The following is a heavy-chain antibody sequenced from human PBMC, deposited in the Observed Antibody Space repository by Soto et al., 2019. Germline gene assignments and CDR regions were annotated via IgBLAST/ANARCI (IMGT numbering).Heavy chain of an antibody. J-gene: IGHJ4*02. CDR2: IKQDGSEK. CDR3: ARVVDGGSFDY. CDR1: GFTFSSYW. D-gene: IGHD2-8*01. Sequence: GGSLRLSCAASGFTFSSYWMSWVRQAPGKGLEWVANIKQDGSEKYYVDSVKGRFTISRDNAKNSLYLKMNRLKAEDTDVYYCARVVDGGSFDYWGQGTLVTVSS. V-gene: IGHV3-7*05.